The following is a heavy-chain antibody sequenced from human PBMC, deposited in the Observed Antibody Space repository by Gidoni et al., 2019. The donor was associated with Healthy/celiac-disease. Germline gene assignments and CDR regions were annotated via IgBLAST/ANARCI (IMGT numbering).Heavy chain of an antibody. V-gene: IGHV4-34*01. CDR3: ARYTYYYYGMDV. CDR2: INHSGST. Sequence: QVQLQQWGAGLLKPSETLSLTCAVYGASFSGYYWSWIRQPPGKGLEWIGEINHSGSTNYNPSLKSRVTISVDTSKNQFSLKLSSVTAADTAVYYCARYTYYYYGMDVWGQGTTVTVSS. CDR1: GASFSGYY. J-gene: IGHJ6*02.